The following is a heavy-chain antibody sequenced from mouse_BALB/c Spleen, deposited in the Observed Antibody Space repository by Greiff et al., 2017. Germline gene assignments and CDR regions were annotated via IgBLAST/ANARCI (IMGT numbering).Heavy chain of an antibody. CDR3: ARSNWDWYFDV. CDR1: GFAFSSYD. J-gene: IGHJ1*01. D-gene: IGHD4-1*01. CDR2: ISSGGGST. V-gene: IGHV5-12-1*01. Sequence: DVKLVESGGGLVKPGGSLKLSCAASGFAFSSYDMSWVRQTPEKRLEWVAYISSGGGSTYYPDTVKGRFTISRDNAKNTLYLQMSSLKSEDTAMYYCARSNWDWYFDVWGAGTTVTVSS.